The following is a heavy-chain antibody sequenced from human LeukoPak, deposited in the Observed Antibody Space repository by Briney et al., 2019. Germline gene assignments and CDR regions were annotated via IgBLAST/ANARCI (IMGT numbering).Heavy chain of an antibody. CDR2: IKSKTDGGTT. Sequence: GGSLRLSCAASAFTFSNAWMSWVRQAPGKGLEWVGRIKSKTDGGTTDYAAPVKGRFTISRDDSKNTLYLQMNSLKTEDTAVYYCTTDLQDPYYDFWSGYLPRDYWGQGTLVTVSS. J-gene: IGHJ4*02. V-gene: IGHV3-15*01. D-gene: IGHD3-3*01. CDR1: AFTFSNAW. CDR3: TTDLQDPYYDFWSGYLPRDY.